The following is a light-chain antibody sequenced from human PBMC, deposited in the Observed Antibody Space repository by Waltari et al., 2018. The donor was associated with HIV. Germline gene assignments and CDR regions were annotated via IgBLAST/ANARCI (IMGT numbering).Light chain of an antibody. CDR2: AAS. Sequence: DIYVTQSPSSLSASVGARVTITCRASQSISSFLNWYLQKPGKAPKLLIYAASSLQSGVPSRFTGSGSGTDFTLTISSLQPEDFATYYCQQSFSSPFTFGGGTKVEIK. V-gene: IGKV1-39*01. CDR3: QQSFSSPFT. CDR1: QSISSF. J-gene: IGKJ4*01.